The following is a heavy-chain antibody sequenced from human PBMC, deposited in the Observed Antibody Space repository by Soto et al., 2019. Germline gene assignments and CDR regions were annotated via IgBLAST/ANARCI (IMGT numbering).Heavy chain of an antibody. CDR3: AIWGIAATDY. D-gene: IGHD6-13*01. CDR2: IWYDGSNK. CDR1: GFTFSSYG. V-gene: IGHV3-33*01. Sequence: QVQLVESGGGVVQPGMSLRLSCAASGFTFSSYGIHWVRQAPGKGLEWVAVIWYDGSNKYYADSVKGRFTISRDNSKNTLYLQMNGLRAEDTAVYYCAIWGIAATDYWGQGTLVTVSS. J-gene: IGHJ4*02.